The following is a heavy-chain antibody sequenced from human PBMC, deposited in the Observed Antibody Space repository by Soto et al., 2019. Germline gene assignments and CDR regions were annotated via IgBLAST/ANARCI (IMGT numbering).Heavy chain of an antibody. J-gene: IGHJ6*02. CDR3: AREGRVTTDGGLYYYGMDV. CDR1: GGSISGYY. CDR2: IYYSGST. D-gene: IGHD4-17*01. V-gene: IGHV4-59*01. Sequence: SETLSLTCTVSGGSISGYYWSWIRQPPGKGLEWIGYIYYSGSTNYNPSLKSRVTISVDTSKNQFSLKLSSVTAADTAVYYCAREGRVTTDGGLYYYGMDVWGQGTTVTVSS.